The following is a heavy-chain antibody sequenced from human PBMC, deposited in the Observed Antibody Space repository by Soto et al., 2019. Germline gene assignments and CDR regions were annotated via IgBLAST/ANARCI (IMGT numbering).Heavy chain of an antibody. CDR3: ARQQGPVTTLTARWFDL. CDR1: GYIFTTNW. J-gene: IGHJ5*02. D-gene: IGHD4-17*01. V-gene: IGHV5-51*01. CDR2: IYPGDSNT. Sequence: EVQLVQSGAEVKKPGESLKISCKASGYIFTTNWIGWVRQMPGKGLEWMGIIYPGDSNTRYSPSLPGQVTISADKSISTAYLQWSSLKASDTAMYYCARQQGPVTTLTARWFDLWGQGTLVTVSS.